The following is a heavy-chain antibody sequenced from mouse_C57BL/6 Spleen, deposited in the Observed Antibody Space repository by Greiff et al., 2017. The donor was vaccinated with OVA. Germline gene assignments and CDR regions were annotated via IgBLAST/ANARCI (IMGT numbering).Heavy chain of an antibody. J-gene: IGHJ4*01. D-gene: IGHD1-1*01. CDR1: GYSITSGYY. CDR2: ISYDGSN. V-gene: IGHV3-6*01. Sequence: EVKLVESGPGLVKPSQSLSLTCSVTGYSITSGYYWNWIRQFPGNKLEWMGYISYDGSNNYNPSLKNRISITRDTSKNQFFLKLNSVTTEDTATYYCARSVTTWAMDYWGQGTSVTVSS. CDR3: ARSVTTWAMDY.